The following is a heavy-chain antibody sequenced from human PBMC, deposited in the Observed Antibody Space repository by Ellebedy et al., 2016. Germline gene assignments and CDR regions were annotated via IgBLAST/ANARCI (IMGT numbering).Heavy chain of an antibody. CDR1: TLTFGTDA. Sequence: GGSLRLXCTASTLTFGTDAMSWVRQAPGKGLEWVSTISAGSDTTRLADSVRGRFTISRDSSKNSVYLRMNNLRVEDTAVYYCRQGHYADLWGQGTLVTVSS. D-gene: IGHD4-17*01. J-gene: IGHJ4*02. V-gene: IGHV3-23*01. CDR2: ISAGSDTT. CDR3: RQGHYADL.